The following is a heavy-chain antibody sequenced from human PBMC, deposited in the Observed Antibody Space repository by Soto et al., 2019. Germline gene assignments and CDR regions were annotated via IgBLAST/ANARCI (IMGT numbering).Heavy chain of an antibody. CDR3: AGVPYGSDSYYFDY. D-gene: IGHD3-10*01. CDR1: GGSISSGDYY. J-gene: IGHJ4*02. CDR2: IYYSGST. V-gene: IGHV4-30-4*01. Sequence: NLSETLSLTCTVSGGSISSGDYYWNWVRQPPGKGLEWIGYIYYSGSTYYNPSLQSRVTIEVDTSKNQFSLKLSSVTAADTAVYYCAGVPYGSDSYYFDYWGQGSLVTVSS.